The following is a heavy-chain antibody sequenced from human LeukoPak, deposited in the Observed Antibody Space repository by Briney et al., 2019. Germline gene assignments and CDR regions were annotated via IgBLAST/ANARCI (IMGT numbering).Heavy chain of an antibody. CDR3: ARSSRWMGYDSFDY. CDR1: GGTFSSYA. V-gene: IGHV1-69*13. D-gene: IGHD3-22*01. J-gene: IGHJ4*02. CDR2: IIPIFGTA. Sequence: ASVKVSCKASGGTFSSYAISWVRQAPGQGLEWMGGIIPIFGTANYAQKFQGRVTITADESTSTAYMELSRLRSEDTAVYYCARSSRWMGYDSFDYWGQGTLVTVSS.